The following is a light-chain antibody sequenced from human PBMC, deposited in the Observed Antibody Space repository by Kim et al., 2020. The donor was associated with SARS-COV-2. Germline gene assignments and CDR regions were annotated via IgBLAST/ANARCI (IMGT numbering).Light chain of an antibody. V-gene: IGKV3-15*01. J-gene: IGKJ1*01. CDR1: QSVSSN. CDR2: DAS. CDR3: QQYNNWWT. Sequence: SWSPGERPTLSCRASQSVSSNLAWYQQKPGQTPRLLIYDASTRATGIPVRFSGSGSGTEFTLTISSLQSEDFAVYYCQQYNNWWTFGQGTKVDIK.